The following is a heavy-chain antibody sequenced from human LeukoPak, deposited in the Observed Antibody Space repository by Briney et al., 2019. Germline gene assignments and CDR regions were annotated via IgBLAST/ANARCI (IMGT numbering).Heavy chain of an antibody. J-gene: IGHJ5*02. CDR3: ASFEVGA. Sequence: ASVKVSCKASGFTFTVYYIHWLRQAPGQGLEWLGWIDPNSGVTNYAQKFQGRVTMTRDTSITTVYMELSRLRSDETAVFYCASFEVGAWGQGTLVTVSS. CDR2: IDPNSGVT. V-gene: IGHV1-2*02. CDR1: GFTFTVYY. D-gene: IGHD3-10*01.